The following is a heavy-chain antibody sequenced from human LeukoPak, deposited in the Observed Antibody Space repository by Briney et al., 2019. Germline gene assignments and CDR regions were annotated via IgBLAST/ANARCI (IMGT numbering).Heavy chain of an antibody. CDR3: TALYYYDSSGYSVEY. J-gene: IGHJ4*02. V-gene: IGHV3-15*01. D-gene: IGHD3-22*01. CDR2: IKSKTDGGTT. Sequence: PGGCLRLARAASAFTFSNAWMSWVRPAPGKGLEWVGRIKSKTDGGTTDYAAPVKGRFTISRDDSKNTLYLQMNSLKTEDTAVYYCTALYYYDSSGYSVEYWGQGTLVTVSS. CDR1: AFTFSNAW.